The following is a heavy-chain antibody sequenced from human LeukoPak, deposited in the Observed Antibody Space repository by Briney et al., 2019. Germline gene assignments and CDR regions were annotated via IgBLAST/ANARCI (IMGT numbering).Heavy chain of an antibody. CDR2: INHSGST. V-gene: IGHV4-34*01. D-gene: IGHD7-27*01. J-gene: IGHJ4*02. Sequence: PSETLSLTCAVYGGSFSGYYWSWIRQPPGKGLEWIGEINHSGSTNYNPSLKSRVTISVDTSKNQFSLKLSPVTAADTAVYYCARDQSGKNGGFDYWGQGTLVTVSS. CDR1: GGSFSGYY. CDR3: ARDQSGKNGGFDY.